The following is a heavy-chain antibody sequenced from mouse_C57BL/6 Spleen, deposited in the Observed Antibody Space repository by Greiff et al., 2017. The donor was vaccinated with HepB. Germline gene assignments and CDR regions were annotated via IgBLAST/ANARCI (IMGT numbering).Heavy chain of an antibody. D-gene: IGHD2-3*01. J-gene: IGHJ3*01. Sequence: QVQLQQPGAELVRPGSSVKLSCKASGYNFTSYWMHWVKQRPIQGLEWIGNIDPSDSETHYNQKFKDKATLTVDKSSSTAYMQLSSLTSEDSAVYYCARDEGWLLPLAYWGQGTLVTVSA. CDR1: GYNFTSYW. V-gene: IGHV1-52*01. CDR3: ARDEGWLLPLAY. CDR2: IDPSDSET.